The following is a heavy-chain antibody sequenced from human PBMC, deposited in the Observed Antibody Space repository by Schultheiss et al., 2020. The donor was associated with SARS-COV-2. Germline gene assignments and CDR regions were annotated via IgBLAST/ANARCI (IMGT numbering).Heavy chain of an antibody. V-gene: IGHV3-30*18. CDR2: ISFDGNNK. CDR1: GFTFRNFG. Sequence: GESLKISCAASGFTFRNFGMHWVRQAPGKGLEWVAVISFDGNNKYYGDSVKGRFTISRDNSKNTLYLQMNSLRAEDTAVYYCAKDRPTPRYFDYWGQGTLVTVSS. J-gene: IGHJ4*02. CDR3: AKDRPTPRYFDY. D-gene: IGHD2-15*01.